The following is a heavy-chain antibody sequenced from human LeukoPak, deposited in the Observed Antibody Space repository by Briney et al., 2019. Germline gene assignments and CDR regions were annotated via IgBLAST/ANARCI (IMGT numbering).Heavy chain of an antibody. CDR2: LYSGGGT. D-gene: IGHD1-26*01. CDR1: GFTVSTNY. Sequence: GGSLRLSCAASGFTVSTNYMSWVRQAPGKGLEWVSILYSGGGTYYADSVRGRFTISRDNSKNTLYLQMNSLRAEDTAVYYCAKGGGSRNFDYWGPGTLVTVSS. CDR3: AKGGGSRNFDY. J-gene: IGHJ4*02. V-gene: IGHV3-53*01.